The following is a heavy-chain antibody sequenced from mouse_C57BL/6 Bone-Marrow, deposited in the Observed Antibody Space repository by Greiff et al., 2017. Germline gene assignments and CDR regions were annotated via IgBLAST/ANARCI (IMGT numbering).Heavy chain of an antibody. CDR1: GFTFSSYA. Sequence: EVKLMESGGGLVKPGGSLKLSCAASGFTFSSYAMSWVRQTPEKRLEWVATISDGGSYTYYPDNVKGRFTISRDNAKNNLYLQMSHLKSEDTAMYYGGRGLKTLFAYWGQGTLVTVSA. CDR2: ISDGGSYT. V-gene: IGHV5-4*03. D-gene: IGHD1-3*01. J-gene: IGHJ3*01. CDR3: GRGLKTLFAY.